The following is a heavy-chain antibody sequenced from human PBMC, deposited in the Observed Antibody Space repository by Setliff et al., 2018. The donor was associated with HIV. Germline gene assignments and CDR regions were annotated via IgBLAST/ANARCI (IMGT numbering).Heavy chain of an antibody. CDR1: GGSITSGGYY. Sequence: SETLSLTCSVSGGSITSGGYYWSWIRQHPGKDLEWIGYIYYSGSTFYNPSLKSRVTISVDTSKNQFSLELTSVTAADTAVYYCARVSFGITGTTGWFDPWGQGTLVTVSS. V-gene: IGHV4-31*03. CDR3: ARVSFGITGTTGWFDP. CDR2: IYYSGST. J-gene: IGHJ5*02. D-gene: IGHD1-20*01.